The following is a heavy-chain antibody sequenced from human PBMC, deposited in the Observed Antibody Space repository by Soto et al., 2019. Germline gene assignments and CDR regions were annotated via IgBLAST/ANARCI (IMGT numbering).Heavy chain of an antibody. CDR3: ARPGIVGATTVWFDP. D-gene: IGHD1-26*01. Sequence: GESLKISCKGSGYSFTSYWISWVRQMPGKGLEWMGRIDPSDSYTNYSPSFQGHVTISADKSISTAYLQWSSLKASDTAMYYCARPGIVGATTVWFDPRGQGTLVTVPS. CDR1: GYSFTSYW. CDR2: IDPSDSYT. J-gene: IGHJ5*02. V-gene: IGHV5-10-1*01.